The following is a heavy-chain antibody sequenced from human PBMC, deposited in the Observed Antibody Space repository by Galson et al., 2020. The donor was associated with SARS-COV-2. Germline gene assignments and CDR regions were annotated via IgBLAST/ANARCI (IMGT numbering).Heavy chain of an antibody. V-gene: IGHV1-46*01. CDR2: INPSGGST. J-gene: IGHJ4*02. CDR1: GYTFTSYY. Sequence: ASVKVSCKASGYTFTSYYMHWVRQAPGQGLEWMGIINPSGGSTSYAQKFQGRVTMTRDTCTSTVYMELSSLRSEDTAVYYCARGMIRFLEWLSPFDYWGQGTLVTVSS. CDR3: ARGMIRFLEWLSPFDY. D-gene: IGHD3-3*01.